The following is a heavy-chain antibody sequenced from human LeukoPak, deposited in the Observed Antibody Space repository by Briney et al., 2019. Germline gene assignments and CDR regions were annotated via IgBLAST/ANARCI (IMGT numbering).Heavy chain of an antibody. V-gene: IGHV1-2*02. CDR1: GYTFTGYY. D-gene: IGHD3-10*01. Sequence: GASVKVSCKASGYTFTGYYMHWVRQAPGQGLEWMGWINPNGGGTNYAQKFQGRVTMTRDTSISTAYMELSRLRSDDTAVYYCARDYYYGSGSPLFDYWGQGTLVTVSS. CDR3: ARDYYYGSGSPLFDY. J-gene: IGHJ4*02. CDR2: INPNGGGT.